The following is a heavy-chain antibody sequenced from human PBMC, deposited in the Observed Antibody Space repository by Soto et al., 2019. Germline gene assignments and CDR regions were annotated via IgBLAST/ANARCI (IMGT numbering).Heavy chain of an antibody. J-gene: IGHJ4*02. CDR1: GFSLTTSGVG. D-gene: IGHD5-18*01. V-gene: IGHV2-5*01. CDR3: AHSRGYGTSPTLDY. Sequence: GPTLVNPTQTLTLTCTFSGFSLTTSGVGVAWIRQPPGKALEWLALIYYNDEKRYSPSLSGRLTITKDTSKNQVVLTMTNMDPVDTATYSCAHSRGYGTSPTLDYWGPGTLVTVSS. CDR2: IYYNDEK.